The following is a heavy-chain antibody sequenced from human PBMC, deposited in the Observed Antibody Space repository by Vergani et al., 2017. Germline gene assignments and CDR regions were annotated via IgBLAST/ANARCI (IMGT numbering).Heavy chain of an antibody. J-gene: IGHJ4*02. CDR1: GYSISSGYY. D-gene: IGHD1-1*01. CDR3: ARHKINWNALGY. V-gene: IGHV4-38-2*01. Sequence: QVQLQESGPGLVKPSETLSLTCAVSGYSISSGYYWGWIRQPPGEGLEWIGSIYHSGSTYYNPSLKSRVTISVDTSKNQFSLKLSSVTAADTAVYYCARHKINWNALGYWGQGTLVTVSS. CDR2: IYHSGST.